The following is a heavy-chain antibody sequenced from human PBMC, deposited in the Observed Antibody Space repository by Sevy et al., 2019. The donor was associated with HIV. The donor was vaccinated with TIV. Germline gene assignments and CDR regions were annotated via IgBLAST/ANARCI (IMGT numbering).Heavy chain of an antibody. CDR1: GFTFSSYS. J-gene: IGHJ4*02. CDR3: ARDPRTAAAGTRYFDY. V-gene: IGHV3-21*01. Sequence: GGSLRLSCAASGFTFSSYSMNWVRQAPGKGLEWVSSISSSSSYIYYADSVKGRFTISIDNAKNSLYLQMNSLRAEDTAVYYCARDPRTAAAGTRYFDYWGQGTLVTVSS. D-gene: IGHD6-13*01. CDR2: ISSSSSYI.